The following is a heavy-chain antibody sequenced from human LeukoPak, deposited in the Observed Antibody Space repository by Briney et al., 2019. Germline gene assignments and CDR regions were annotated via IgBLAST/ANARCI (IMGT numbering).Heavy chain of an antibody. J-gene: IGHJ4*02. CDR1: GFTFSSDW. CDR2: IKADGSDK. D-gene: IGHD3-16*01. Sequence: GGSLRLSCAASGFTFSSDWMTWVRQAPGRGLEWVATIKADGSDKYYVNSVKGRFTISRDNAKNSLSLQMDSLRAEDTAVYYCARGGLWGGDYWGQGTLVTVSS. CDR3: ARGGLWGGDY. V-gene: IGHV3-7*01.